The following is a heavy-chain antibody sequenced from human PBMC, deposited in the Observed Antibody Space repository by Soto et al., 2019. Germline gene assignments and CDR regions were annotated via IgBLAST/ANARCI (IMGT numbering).Heavy chain of an antibody. Sequence: SETLSLTCTVSGGSISSGGYYWSWIRQHPGKGLEWIGYIYYSGSTNYNPSLKSRVTISVDTSKNQFSLKLSSVTAADTAVYFCARQAVIPACPGGYWFDPRGQGTLVTVSS. CDR1: GGSISSGGYY. CDR2: IYYSGST. V-gene: IGHV4-61*08. J-gene: IGHJ5*02. CDR3: ARQAVIPACPGGYWFDP. D-gene: IGHD2-2*02.